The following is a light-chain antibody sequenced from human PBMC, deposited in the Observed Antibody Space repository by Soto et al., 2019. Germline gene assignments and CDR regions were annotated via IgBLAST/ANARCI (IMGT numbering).Light chain of an antibody. CDR1: QSVSSNN. CDR2: GAS. J-gene: IGKJ3*01. CDR3: QQYGRSPFT. V-gene: IGKV3-20*01. Sequence: EIVLTQSPGTLSLSPGERATLSCRASQSVSSNNLAWYQQRPGQAPRVVIYGASTRATGIPERFSGSGSGTDFTLTISRLDPEDFAVYYCQQYGRSPFTFGPGIKVDIK.